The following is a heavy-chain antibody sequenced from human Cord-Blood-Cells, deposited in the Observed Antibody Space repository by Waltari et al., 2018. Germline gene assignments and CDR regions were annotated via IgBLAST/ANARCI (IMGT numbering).Heavy chain of an antibody. V-gene: IGHV1-69*09. CDR2: IIPILGIA. CDR1: GGTSSSYA. CDR3: ARYLTSSSSDPFDY. Sequence: QVQLVQSGAEAKKPGSSVKVSCTASGGTSSSYAISWVRQAPGQGLEWMGRIIPILGIANYAQKFQGRVTITADKSTSTAYMELSSLRSEDTAVYYCARYLTSSSSDPFDYWGQGTLVTVSS. J-gene: IGHJ4*02. D-gene: IGHD6-6*01.